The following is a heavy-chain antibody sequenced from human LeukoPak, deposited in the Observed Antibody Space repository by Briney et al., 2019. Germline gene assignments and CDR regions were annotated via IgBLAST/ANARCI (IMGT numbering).Heavy chain of an antibody. J-gene: IGHJ4*02. Sequence: ASVKVSCKASGYTFTSYYIHWVRQAPGQGLEWMGIINPSGGSTSYAQKFQGRVTMTRDMSTSTVYMELSSLRSEDTAVYYCARNYYDSSGYLVRFPIDYRGQGTLVTVSS. CDR1: GYTFTSYY. CDR2: INPSGGST. V-gene: IGHV1-46*01. CDR3: ARNYYDSSGYLVRFPIDY. D-gene: IGHD3-22*01.